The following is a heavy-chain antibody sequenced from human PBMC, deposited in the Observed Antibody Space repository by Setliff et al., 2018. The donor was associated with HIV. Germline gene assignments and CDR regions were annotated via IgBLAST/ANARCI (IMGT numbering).Heavy chain of an antibody. Sequence: LRLSCAASGFTFRAYCMDWVRQAPGKGLEWVARSRNEANSYTTDYAASVKGRFTISRDESENSLYLQMNSLKTEDTAVYYCVRDVAATNMVRGMIYHYYFMEVWGKGTTVTVS. J-gene: IGHJ6*03. CDR1: GFTFRAYC. D-gene: IGHD3-10*01. CDR3: VRDVAATNMVRGMIYHYYFMEV. V-gene: IGHV3-72*01. CDR2: SRNEANSYTT.